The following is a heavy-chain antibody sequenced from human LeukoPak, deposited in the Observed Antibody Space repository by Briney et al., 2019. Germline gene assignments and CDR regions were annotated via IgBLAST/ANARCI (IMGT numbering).Heavy chain of an antibody. D-gene: IGHD4-17*01. CDR3: ARDSLVTTTGYYYYGMDV. CDR2: MSFDGSNQ. J-gene: IGHJ6*02. V-gene: IGHV3-30*03. Sequence: PGGSLRLSCAASGFTFSGYGMHWVRQAPGKGLEWVALMSFDGSNQYYADSVKGRFTISRDNAKNSLYLQMNSLRAEDTAVYYCARDSLVTTTGYYYYGMDVWGQGTTVTVSS. CDR1: GFTFSGYG.